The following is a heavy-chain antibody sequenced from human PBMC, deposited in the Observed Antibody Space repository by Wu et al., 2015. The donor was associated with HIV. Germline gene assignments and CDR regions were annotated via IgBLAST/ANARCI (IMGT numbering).Heavy chain of an antibody. Sequence: QVQLVQSGAEVKKPGSSVKVSCKASGGTFSSYAISWVRQAPGQGLEWMGRIIPIFGTANYAQKFQGRVTITADESTSTAYMELSSLRSEDTAVYYCARGTNTHGYSSSRGNYGMDVWGQGTTVTVSS. CDR2: IIPIFGTA. V-gene: IGHV1-69*13. CDR3: ARGTNTHGYSSSRGNYGMDV. J-gene: IGHJ6*02. D-gene: IGHD6-13*01. CDR1: GGTFSSYA.